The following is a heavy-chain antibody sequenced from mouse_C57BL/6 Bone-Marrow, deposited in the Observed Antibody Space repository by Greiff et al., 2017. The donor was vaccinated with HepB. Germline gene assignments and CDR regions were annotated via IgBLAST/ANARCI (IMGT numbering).Heavy chain of an antibody. CDR3: APTTVVAPYAMDY. CDR2: IDPNSGGT. CDR1: GYTFTSYW. V-gene: IGHV1-72*01. J-gene: IGHJ4*01. Sequence: VQLQQSGAELVKPGASVKLSCKASGYTFTSYWMHWVKQRPGRGLEWIGRIDPNSGGTKYNEKFKSKATLTVDKPSSTAYMQLSSLTSEDSAVYYCAPTTVVAPYAMDYWGQGTSVTVSS. D-gene: IGHD1-1*01.